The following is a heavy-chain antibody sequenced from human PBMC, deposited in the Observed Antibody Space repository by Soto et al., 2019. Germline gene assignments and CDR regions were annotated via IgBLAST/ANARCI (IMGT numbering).Heavy chain of an antibody. CDR3: ASLLYYDILTGYFHTGPFDY. CDR1: GGSISSYY. V-gene: IGHV4-59*01. CDR2: IYYSGST. Sequence: SETLSLTCTVSGGSISSYYWSWIRQPPGKGLEWIGYIYYSGSTNYNPSLKSRVTISVDTSKNQLSLKLSSVTAADTAVYYCASLLYYDILTGYFHTGPFDYWGQGTLVTVSS. D-gene: IGHD3-9*01. J-gene: IGHJ4*02.